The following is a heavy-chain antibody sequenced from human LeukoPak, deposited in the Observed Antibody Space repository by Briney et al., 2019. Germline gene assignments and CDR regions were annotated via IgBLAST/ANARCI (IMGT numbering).Heavy chain of an antibody. CDR3: TSDGYNDLGSAFDI. Sequence: GGSLRLSCAASGLPFNRYWMHWVRQAPGKGLVWVAQITHDGSDTTYTDSVKDRFTISRDNAKNTLYLQMNSLSAEDTAVYYCTSDGYNDLGSAFDIWGPGTMVTVSS. V-gene: IGHV3-74*01. J-gene: IGHJ3*02. D-gene: IGHD5-24*01. CDR2: ITHDGSDT. CDR1: GLPFNRYW.